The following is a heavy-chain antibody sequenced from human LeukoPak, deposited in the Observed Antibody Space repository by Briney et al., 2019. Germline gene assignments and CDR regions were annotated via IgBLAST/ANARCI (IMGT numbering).Heavy chain of an antibody. V-gene: IGHV1-69*04. CDR3: ARSEAGTTSDY. Sequence: SVKVSCKASGGTFSSYAISWVRQAPGQGLEWMGRIIPIFGIANYAQKFQGRVTITADKSTSTAYMELSSLRSEDTAVYNCARSEAGTTSDYWGQGTLVTVSS. CDR2: IIPIFGIA. D-gene: IGHD1-1*01. J-gene: IGHJ4*02. CDR1: GGTFSSYA.